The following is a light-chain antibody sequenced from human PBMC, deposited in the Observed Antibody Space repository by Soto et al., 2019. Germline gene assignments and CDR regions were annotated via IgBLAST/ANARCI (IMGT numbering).Light chain of an antibody. CDR3: QQFSTYPLT. Sequence: EIVLTQSPGTLSLSPGERATLSCRASQTISNTFLAWYQQRPGQAPRLLIYGASGRAAGIPDRFSGSGSGTDFTLTISSLQPEDFATYYCQQFSTYPLTFGGGTKVDIK. V-gene: IGKV3-20*01. J-gene: IGKJ4*01. CDR1: QTISNTF. CDR2: GAS.